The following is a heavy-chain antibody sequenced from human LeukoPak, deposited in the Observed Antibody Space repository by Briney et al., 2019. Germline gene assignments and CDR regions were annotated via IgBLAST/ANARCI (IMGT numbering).Heavy chain of an antibody. D-gene: IGHD2-2*01. J-gene: IGHJ4*02. CDR1: GFTFSSYW. CDR3: ARFYCSSSSCLEDY. V-gene: IGHV3-74*01. CDR2: INGDGGTT. Sequence: PGGSLRLSCAASGFTFSSYWMHWVRQAPGKGLVWVSRINGDGGTTGYADSVKGRFTISRDNAKNTLYLQMNSLRGEDTAVYYCARFYCSSSSCLEDYWGQGTLVTVSS.